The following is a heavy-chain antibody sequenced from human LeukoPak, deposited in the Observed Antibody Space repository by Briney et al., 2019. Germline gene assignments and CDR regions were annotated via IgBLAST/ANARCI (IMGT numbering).Heavy chain of an antibody. Sequence: ASVKVSCKASGGTFSSYAISWVRQAPGRGLEWMGGIIPIFGTANYAQKFQGRVTITADESTRTAYMELSSLRSEDTAVYYCARACGGGSCRRNWFDPWGQGTLVTVSS. V-gene: IGHV1-69*13. D-gene: IGHD2-15*01. CDR1: GGTFSSYA. CDR3: ARACGGGSCRRNWFDP. J-gene: IGHJ5*02. CDR2: IIPIFGTA.